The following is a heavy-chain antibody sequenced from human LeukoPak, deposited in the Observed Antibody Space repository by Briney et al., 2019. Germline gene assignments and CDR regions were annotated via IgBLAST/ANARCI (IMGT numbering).Heavy chain of an antibody. V-gene: IGHV3-23*01. Sequence: PGGSLRLSCAASGSTFSTYAMTWVRQAPGKGLEWVSAVRGSGTDTYYADSVKGRFTISRDNSKNTLYLQMNSLRAEDTAIYYCAKTSRRNSAYDSPFDYWGQGTLVTVSS. D-gene: IGHD5-12*01. CDR2: VRGSGTDT. CDR3: AKTSRRNSAYDSPFDY. CDR1: GSTFSTYA. J-gene: IGHJ4*02.